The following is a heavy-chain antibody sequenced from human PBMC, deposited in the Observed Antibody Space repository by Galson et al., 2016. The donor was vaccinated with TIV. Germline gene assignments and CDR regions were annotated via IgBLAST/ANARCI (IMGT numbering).Heavy chain of an antibody. D-gene: IGHD3-22*01. Sequence: PALVKPTQTLTLTCTFSGFSLSDTGVGVGWIRQPPGKALEWLGIFYWDDDTRYSPSRGSRLTITKDTSKNQVVLTMTDMDPVDTGTYFCAHIRITLIPDAFYIWGQGTTVTVSS. CDR2: FYWDDDT. CDR3: AHIRITLIPDAFYI. J-gene: IGHJ3*02. V-gene: IGHV2-5*02. CDR1: GFSLSDTGVG.